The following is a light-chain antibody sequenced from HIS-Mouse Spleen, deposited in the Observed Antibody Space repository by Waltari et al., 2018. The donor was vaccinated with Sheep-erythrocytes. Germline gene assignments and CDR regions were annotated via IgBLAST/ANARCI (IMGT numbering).Light chain of an antibody. CDR3: SSYTSSSSYV. Sequence: QSVLTQPPSASGTPGQRVTISCSGSSPNIGSNYVYWYQQLPGTAPKLLIHRNKQRPSGVPDRFSGSKSGNTASLTISGLQAEDEADYYCSSYTSSSSYVFGTGTKVTVL. J-gene: IGLJ1*01. CDR2: RNK. V-gene: IGLV1-47*01. CDR1: SPNIGSNY.